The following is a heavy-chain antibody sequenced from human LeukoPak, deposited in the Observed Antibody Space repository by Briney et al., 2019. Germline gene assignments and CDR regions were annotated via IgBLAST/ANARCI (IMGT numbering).Heavy chain of an antibody. CDR1: GGPLSSGDFS. Sequence: SQTLSLTCTVSGGPLSSGDFSWGWGRQPPGRGLEWIGYIFQSGSPSYNPSLRSRVTISVDTSTNQFSLRLNSVTAADTAMYYCARDRAGLGLLDFWGQGTMVTVFS. CDR2: IFQSGSP. D-gene: IGHD1-26*01. V-gene: IGHV4-30-2*01. J-gene: IGHJ3*01. CDR3: ARDRAGLGLLDF.